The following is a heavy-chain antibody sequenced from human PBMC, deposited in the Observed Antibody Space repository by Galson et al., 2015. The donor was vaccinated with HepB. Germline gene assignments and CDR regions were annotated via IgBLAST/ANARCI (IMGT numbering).Heavy chain of an antibody. Sequence: SVKVSCKASGGTFSSYAISWVRQAPGQGLEWMGGIIPIFGTANYAQKFQGRVTITADESTSTAYMEPSSLRSEDTAVYYCASPTVTTERRAFDIWGQGTMVTVSS. CDR2: IIPIFGTA. J-gene: IGHJ3*02. CDR3: ASPTVTTERRAFDI. V-gene: IGHV1-69*13. CDR1: GGTFSSYA. D-gene: IGHD4-17*01.